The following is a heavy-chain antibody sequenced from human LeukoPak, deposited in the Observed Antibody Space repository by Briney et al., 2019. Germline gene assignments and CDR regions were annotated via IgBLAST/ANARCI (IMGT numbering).Heavy chain of an antibody. V-gene: IGHV1-69*05. CDR2: IIPIFGTA. CDR1: GGTFSSYA. CDR3: ASLDYYDSSN. Sequence: SVKVSCKASGGTFSSYAISWVRQAPGQGLEWMGRIIPIFGTANYAQKFQDRVTITTDESTSTAYMELSSLRSEDTAVYYCASLDYYDSSNWGQGTLVTVSS. D-gene: IGHD3-22*01. J-gene: IGHJ4*02.